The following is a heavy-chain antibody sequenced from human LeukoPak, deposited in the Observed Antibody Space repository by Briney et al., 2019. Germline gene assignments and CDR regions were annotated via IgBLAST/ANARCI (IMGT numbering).Heavy chain of an antibody. CDR3: TRETAFDF. V-gene: IGHV3-48*04. J-gene: IGHJ3*01. Sequence: GGSLRLSCVGSGFIFNDYSMNWVRQAPGKGPEWVSYIGSRSSTIYYADSVKGRFTISRDNAKNSLYLQMNSLRAEDSAVYHCTRETAFDFWGQGTVVTVSS. CDR2: IGSRSSTI. CDR1: GFIFNDYS.